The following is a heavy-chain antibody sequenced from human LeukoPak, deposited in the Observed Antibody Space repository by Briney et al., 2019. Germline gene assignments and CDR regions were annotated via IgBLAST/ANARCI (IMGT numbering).Heavy chain of an antibody. CDR3: AKHPSSRRAEIDY. D-gene: IGHD6-19*01. J-gene: IGHJ4*02. Sequence: GGSPRLSCAASGFTFSNYAMSWVRQAPGKGLEWVSTISGSGDSTYYADSVKGRYTISRDNSKNTLYLQMGALASEDTAVYYCAKHPSSRRAEIDYWGQRILVTVSS. V-gene: IGHV3-23*01. CDR1: GFTFSNYA. CDR2: ISGSGDST.